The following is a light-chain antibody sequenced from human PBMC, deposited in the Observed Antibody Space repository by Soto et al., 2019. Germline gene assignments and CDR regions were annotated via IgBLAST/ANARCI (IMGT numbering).Light chain of an antibody. CDR3: SSYTSSSTFYV. CDR1: SSDVGGYNY. J-gene: IGLJ1*01. Sequence: QCVLTQPASVSGAAGEGITISCPGTSSDVGGYNYVSWYQQHPGKAPKLMIYDVSNRPSGVSNRFSGSKSGNTASLTISGLQAEDEADYYCSSYTSSSTFYVFGTGTKVTVL. CDR2: DVS. V-gene: IGLV2-14*01.